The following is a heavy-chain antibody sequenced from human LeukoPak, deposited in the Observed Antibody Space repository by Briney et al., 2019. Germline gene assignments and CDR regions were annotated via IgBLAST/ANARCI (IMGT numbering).Heavy chain of an antibody. CDR1: GFTFSSYE. CDR2: ISSRGTTT. J-gene: IGHJ4*02. CDR3: ARLYSSSSGLKASDY. V-gene: IGHV3-48*03. D-gene: IGHD6-6*01. Sequence: GGSLRLSCAASGFTFSSYEMNWVRQAPGKGLEWVSYISSRGTTTYYADSVKGRFTISRDDAKNSLYLHMNSLRVEDTAVYYCARLYSSSSGLKASDYWGQGTLATVSS.